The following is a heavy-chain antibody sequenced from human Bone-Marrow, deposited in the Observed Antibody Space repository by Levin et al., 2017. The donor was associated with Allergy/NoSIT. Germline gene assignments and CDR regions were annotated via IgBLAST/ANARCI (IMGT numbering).Heavy chain of an antibody. CDR2: ISYDGSNK. D-gene: IGHD5-24*01. CDR1: GFTFSSYA. CDR3: ARERDGWLQSGFDY. Sequence: GGSLRLSCAASGFTFSSYAMHWVRQAPGKGLEWVAVISYDGSNKYYADSVKGRFTISRDNSKNTLYLQMNSLRAEDTAVYYCARERDGWLQSGFDYWGQGTLVTVSS. J-gene: IGHJ4*02. V-gene: IGHV3-30*04.